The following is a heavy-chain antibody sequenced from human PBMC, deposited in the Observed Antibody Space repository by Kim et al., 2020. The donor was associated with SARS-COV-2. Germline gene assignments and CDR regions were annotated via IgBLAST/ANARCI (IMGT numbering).Heavy chain of an antibody. Sequence: YNPALKSRDTISVDTPKKQFSLSLSSVTAADTGVYYCARDPSHQGGFDPWGQGTLVTVSS. CDR3: ARDPSHQGGFDP. V-gene: IGHV4-59*01. J-gene: IGHJ5*02.